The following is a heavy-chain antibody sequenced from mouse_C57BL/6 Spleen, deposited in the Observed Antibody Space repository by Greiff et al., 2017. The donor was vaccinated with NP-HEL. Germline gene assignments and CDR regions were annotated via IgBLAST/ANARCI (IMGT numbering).Heavy chain of an antibody. J-gene: IGHJ4*01. CDR1: GFTFSDYY. D-gene: IGHD2-5*01. V-gene: IGHV5-12*01. CDR2: ISNGGGST. Sequence: EVQGVESGGGLVQPGGSLKLSCAASGFTFSDYYMYWVRQTPEKRLEWVAYISNGGGSTYYPDTVKGRFTISRDNAKNTLYLQMSRLKSEDTAMYYCARQNSNYHYYAMDYWGQGTSVTVSS. CDR3: ARQNSNYHYYAMDY.